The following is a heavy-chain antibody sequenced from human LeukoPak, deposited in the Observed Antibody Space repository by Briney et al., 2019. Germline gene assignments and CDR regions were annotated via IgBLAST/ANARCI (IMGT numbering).Heavy chain of an antibody. CDR1: GFTFSSYA. CDR3: AKGYGSMVRGGTNWFDP. Sequence: GGSLRLSCAASGFTFSSYAMSWVRQAPGKGLEWVSAISGSGGSTYYADSVKGRFTISRDNSKNTLYLQMNSLRAEDTAVYYCAKGYGSMVRGGTNWFDPWGQGTLSPSPQ. J-gene: IGHJ5*02. D-gene: IGHD3-10*01. CDR2: ISGSGGST. V-gene: IGHV3-23*01.